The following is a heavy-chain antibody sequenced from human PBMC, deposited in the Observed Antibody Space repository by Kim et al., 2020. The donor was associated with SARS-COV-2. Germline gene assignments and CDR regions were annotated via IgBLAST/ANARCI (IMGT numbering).Heavy chain of an antibody. D-gene: IGHD1-26*01. CDR2: IRSKANSYET. CDR3: SRGPPHTESYWEDFGI. CDR1: GFTFSDSA. Sequence: GGSLRLSCAASGFTFSDSAMHWVRQASGKGLEWVGRIRSKANSYETAYAVSLRGRFSNSRDDSKNTAHLQMNSLKTEDTAVYYCSRGPPHTESYWEDFGICGQGTMVTVSS. V-gene: IGHV3-73*01. J-gene: IGHJ3*02.